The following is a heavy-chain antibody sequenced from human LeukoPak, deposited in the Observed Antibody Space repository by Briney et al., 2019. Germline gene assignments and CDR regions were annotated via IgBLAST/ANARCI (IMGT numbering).Heavy chain of an antibody. D-gene: IGHD4-17*01. CDR1: GGSISSYY. CDR3: ARARLYGDYDY. V-gene: IGHV4-59*01. J-gene: IGHJ4*02. CDR2: ISYTGST. Sequence: PSETLSLTCTVSGGSISSYYWTWIRQPPGKGLEWIGYISYTGSTNYKPSLKSRLTISVDTSKNQFSLKLTSVTAADTAVYYCARARLYGDYDYWGQGTLVTVSS.